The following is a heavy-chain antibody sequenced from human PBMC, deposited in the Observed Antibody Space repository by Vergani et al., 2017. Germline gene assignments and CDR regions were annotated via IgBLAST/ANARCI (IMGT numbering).Heavy chain of an antibody. CDR3: ARNSGYDSVIYFDY. CDR2: ICHSGST. Sequence: QVQLPESGPGLVKPSETLSLTCAVSGYSISSGYYWGWIRQPPGKGLEWIGSICHSGSTYYNPSLKSRVTISVDTSKNQFSLKLSSVTAADTAVYYCARNSGYDSVIYFDYWGQGTLVTVSS. V-gene: IGHV4-38-2*01. CDR1: GYSISSGYY. D-gene: IGHD5-12*01. J-gene: IGHJ4*02.